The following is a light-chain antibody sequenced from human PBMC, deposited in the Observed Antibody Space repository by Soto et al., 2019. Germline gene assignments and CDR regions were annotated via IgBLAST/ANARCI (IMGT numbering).Light chain of an antibody. V-gene: IGLV2-8*01. CDR1: SGDVGGYNY. Sequence: QSALTQPPSASGSPGQAVTISCTGTSGDVGGYNYVSWYQQHPGKAPKLMISEVSERPSGVPDRFSGSKSGNTASLTVSGLQAEDEAEYYCSSYAGSNHLVFGGGTKLTVL. CDR3: SSYAGSNHLV. CDR2: EVS. J-gene: IGLJ3*02.